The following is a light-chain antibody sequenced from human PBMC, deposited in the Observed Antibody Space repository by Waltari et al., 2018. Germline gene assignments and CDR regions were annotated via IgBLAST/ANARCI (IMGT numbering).Light chain of an antibody. CDR1: QSVTSSY. V-gene: IGKV3-20*01. J-gene: IGKJ2*01. Sequence: EIVLTQSPGTLSLSPGERATLSCRASQSVTSSYFAWYQQKPGQAPRLLIYGASSRATGIPDRVSGSGSGTDFTLTISRLEPEDFAVYYCQQYGSSPYTFGQGTKLEI. CDR3: QQYGSSPYT. CDR2: GAS.